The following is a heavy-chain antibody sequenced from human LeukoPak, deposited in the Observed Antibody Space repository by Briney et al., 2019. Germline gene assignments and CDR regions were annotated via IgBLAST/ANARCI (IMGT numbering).Heavy chain of an antibody. CDR3: ASGIAARLNYYYYYMDV. D-gene: IGHD6-6*01. V-gene: IGHV4-34*01. Sequence: SETLSLTCAVYGGSFSGYYWSWIRQPPGKGLEWIGEINHSGSTNYNPSLKSRVTISVDTSKNQFSLKLSSVTAADTAVYDCASGIAARLNYYYYYMDVWGKGTTVTVSS. J-gene: IGHJ6*03. CDR2: INHSGST. CDR1: GGSFSGYY.